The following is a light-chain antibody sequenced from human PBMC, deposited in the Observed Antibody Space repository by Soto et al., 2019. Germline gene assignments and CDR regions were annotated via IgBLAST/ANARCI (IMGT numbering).Light chain of an antibody. J-gene: IGKJ4*01. V-gene: IGKV3-15*01. CDR2: GAS. CDR1: QSVGSS. Sequence: VLKLSPATLSLSPGERATLSCRASQSVGSSLAWYQQKPGQAPRLLIYGASTRATGTPARFSGSGSGTEFTLTISSLQSEDFAVYYCQQYILLPLTFGGGSKVDI. CDR3: QQYILLPLT.